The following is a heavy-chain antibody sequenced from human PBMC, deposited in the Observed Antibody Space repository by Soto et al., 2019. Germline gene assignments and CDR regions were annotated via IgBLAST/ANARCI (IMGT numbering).Heavy chain of an antibody. J-gene: IGHJ4*02. CDR2: ISADNGNT. CDR1: GYTFTNYG. Sequence: GASVKVSCKTSGYTFTNYGISWVRQAPGQGLEWMGWISADNGNTNYARNLQSRVTMTTDTSTGTSYMVLRSLTSDDTAVYYCARRGVLPDYWGQGTLVTVSS. V-gene: IGHV1-18*01. D-gene: IGHD3-10*01. CDR3: ARRGVLPDY.